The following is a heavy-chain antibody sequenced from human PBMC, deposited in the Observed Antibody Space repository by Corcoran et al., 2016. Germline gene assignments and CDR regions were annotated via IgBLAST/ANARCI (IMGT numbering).Heavy chain of an antibody. J-gene: IGHJ4*02. Sequence: QITLKESGPTLVKPTQTLTLTCTFSGFSLSTSGVGVGWIRQPPGKALEWLALIYWNDDKRYSPSLKSRLTITKDTSKNQVVLTMTNMDPVDTATYYCAQYGGYDQQLDPYYFDYWGQGTLVTVSS. CDR2: IYWNDDK. D-gene: IGHD6-13*01. V-gene: IGHV2-5*01. CDR3: AQYGGYDQQLDPYYFDY. CDR1: GFSLSTSGVG.